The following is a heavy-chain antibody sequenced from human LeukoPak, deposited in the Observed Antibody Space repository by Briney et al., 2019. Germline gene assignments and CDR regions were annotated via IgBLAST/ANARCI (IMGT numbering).Heavy chain of an antibody. J-gene: IGHJ4*02. Sequence: GGSLRLSCAASGFTFSDYYMNWIRQAPGKGLEWIASMRSSGSTIKYADSVKGRFTISRDNAKNSLFLQMSSLRDEDTAVYYCAKGDTTWELPHDYWGQGTLVTVSS. CDR3: AKGDTTWELPHDY. V-gene: IGHV3-11*04. CDR1: GFTFSDYY. D-gene: IGHD1-26*01. CDR2: MRSSGSTI.